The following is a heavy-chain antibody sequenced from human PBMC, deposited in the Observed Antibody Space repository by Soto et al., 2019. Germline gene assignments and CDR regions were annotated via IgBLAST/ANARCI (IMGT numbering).Heavy chain of an antibody. CDR1: GFTFSNYA. CDR2: TSYDGNNE. V-gene: IGHV3-30*18. D-gene: IGHD1-1*01. J-gene: IGHJ4*02. Sequence: SLNISCAAWGFTFSNYAIHWVRQAPGKGLEWVALTSYDGNNEYYTDSVKGRFTISRDNSKNTLFLQMNSPRPEDTAVYYCAKDKGVFNWATSYFDYWGQGALVTVSS. CDR3: AKDKGVFNWATSYFDY.